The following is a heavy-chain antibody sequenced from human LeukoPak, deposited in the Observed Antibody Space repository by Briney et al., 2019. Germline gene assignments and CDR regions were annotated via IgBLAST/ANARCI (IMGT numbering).Heavy chain of an antibody. V-gene: IGHV3-48*02. CDR3: ARDLDYSFDY. Sequence: GGSLRLSWVAAGFRFSDDSMNWVRQAPGKGLEWISYIGLSSGNTFYAESVEGRFTISSDNAKNSLYLVMNFLRDEDTAVYYCARDLDYSFDYWGQGAQVIVSS. CDR2: IGLSSGNT. D-gene: IGHD4-11*01. J-gene: IGHJ4*02. CDR1: GFRFSDDS.